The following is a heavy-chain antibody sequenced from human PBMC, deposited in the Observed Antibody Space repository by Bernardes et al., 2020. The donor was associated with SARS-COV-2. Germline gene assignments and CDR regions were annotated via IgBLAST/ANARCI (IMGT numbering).Heavy chain of an antibody. D-gene: IGHD2-15*01. CDR1: GFTFSSYA. CDR2: ISYDGSNK. CDR3: ARVGGYCSGGSCSGGFDY. Sequence: GGSLRLSCAASGFTFSSYAMHWVRQAPGKGLEWVAAISYDGSNKYYADSVKGRFTISRDNSKNTLYLQMNSLRAEDTAVYYCARVGGYCSGGSCSGGFDYWGQGTLVTVSS. J-gene: IGHJ4*02. V-gene: IGHV3-30-3*01.